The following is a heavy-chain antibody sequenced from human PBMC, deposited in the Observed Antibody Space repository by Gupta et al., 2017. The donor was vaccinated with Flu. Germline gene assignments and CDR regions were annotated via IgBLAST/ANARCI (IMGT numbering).Heavy chain of an antibody. Sequence: EVQLVESGGGLVQPGRSLRLSCAASGFTFSDHYKTWVRQAPGKGPEWVGRIRHKAKNYTTEYAASVQGRFTISRDDSRNSLHLQMNSLKTEDTAVYYCARAFTIETDQFDYWGQGTLVTVSS. D-gene: IGHD3-3*01. J-gene: IGHJ4*02. V-gene: IGHV3-72*01. CDR2: IRHKAKNYTT. CDR3: ARAFTIETDQFDY. CDR1: GFTFSDHY.